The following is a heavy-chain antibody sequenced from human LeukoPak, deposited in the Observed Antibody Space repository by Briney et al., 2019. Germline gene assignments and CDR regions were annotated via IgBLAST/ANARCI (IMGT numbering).Heavy chain of an antibody. V-gene: IGHV4-39*01. J-gene: IGHJ5*02. CDR2: IYYSGST. D-gene: IGHD2-15*01. CDR3: ARRSPYCSGGACWFDP. Sequence: SETLSLTCTVSGGSICSSSYYWGWIRQPPGKGLEWIGSIYYSGSTYYNPALKSRVTISVDTSKNQFSLKLSSVTAADTAVYYCARRSPYCSGGACWFDPWGQGTLVTVSS. CDR1: GGSICSSSYY.